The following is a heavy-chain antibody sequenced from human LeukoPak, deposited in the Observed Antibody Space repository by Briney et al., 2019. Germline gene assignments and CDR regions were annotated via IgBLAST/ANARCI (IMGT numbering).Heavy chain of an antibody. Sequence: PSETLSLTCTVSGGSISTYYWTWIRQPPGKGLEWIGYIYTGGGTNYNPSLKSRVTISVDTSKNQFSLRLTSVTAADTAVYYCAKMTVGSYIDYWGQGTLATVSS. CDR1: GGSISTYY. CDR2: IYTGGGT. CDR3: AKMTVGSYIDY. J-gene: IGHJ4*02. D-gene: IGHD3-10*01. V-gene: IGHV4-4*09.